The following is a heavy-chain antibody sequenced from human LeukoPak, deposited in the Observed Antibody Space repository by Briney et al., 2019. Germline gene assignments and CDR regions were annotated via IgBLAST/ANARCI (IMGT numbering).Heavy chain of an antibody. J-gene: IGHJ6*03. V-gene: IGHV4-34*01. CDR1: GGSFSGYY. CDR3: ARLQVGRSSGSSLLGGTVYYYYYCMDV. Sequence: SETLSLTCAVYGGSFSGYYWSWIRQPPGKGLEWIGEINHSGSTNYNPSLKSRVTISVDTSKNQFSLKLSSVTAADTAVYYCARLQVGRSSGSSLLGGTVYYYYYCMDVWGKGTTVTVSS. CDR2: INHSGST. D-gene: IGHD3-22*01.